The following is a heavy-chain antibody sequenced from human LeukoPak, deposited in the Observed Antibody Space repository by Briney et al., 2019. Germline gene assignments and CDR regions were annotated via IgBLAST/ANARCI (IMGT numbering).Heavy chain of an antibody. CDR2: ISGSGGST. Sequence: PGGSLRLSCAASGFTFSSYAMSWVRQAPGKGLEWVSAISGSGGSTYYADSVKGRFTISRDNSKNTLYLQMNSLRAEDTAVYYRAKGRSGGDYVGDYWGQGTLVTVSS. CDR1: GFTFSSYA. CDR3: AKGRSGGDYVGDY. D-gene: IGHD4-23*01. V-gene: IGHV3-23*01. J-gene: IGHJ4*02.